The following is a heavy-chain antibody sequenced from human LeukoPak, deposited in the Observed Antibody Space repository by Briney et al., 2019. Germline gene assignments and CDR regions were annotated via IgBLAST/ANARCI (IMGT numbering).Heavy chain of an antibody. CDR2: IWYDGSNK. V-gene: IGHV3-33*01. CDR3: ARDLGGSYGYFDY. J-gene: IGHJ4*02. CDR1: GFTFSSYG. D-gene: IGHD1-26*01. Sequence: PGRSLRLSCAASGFTFSSYGMHWVRQAPGKGLEWVAVIWYDGSNKYYADSVKGRFTISRDNSKNTLYVQMNSLRVEDTAVYYCARDLGGSYGYFDYWGQGTLVTVSS.